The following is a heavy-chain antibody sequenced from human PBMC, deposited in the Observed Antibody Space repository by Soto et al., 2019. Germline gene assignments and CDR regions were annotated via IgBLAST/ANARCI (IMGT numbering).Heavy chain of an antibody. D-gene: IGHD1-26*01. CDR3: AKDVSGSYHLLYYFDY. CDR2: ISYDGSNK. CDR1: GFTFSSYG. V-gene: IGHV3-30*18. Sequence: QVQLVESGGGVVQPGRSLRLSCAASGFTFSSYGMHWVRQAPGKGLEWVAVISYDGSNKYYADSVKGRFTISRDNSKNTLYLQMNRLRAEDTAVYYCAKDVSGSYHLLYYFDYWGQGTLVTVSS. J-gene: IGHJ4*02.